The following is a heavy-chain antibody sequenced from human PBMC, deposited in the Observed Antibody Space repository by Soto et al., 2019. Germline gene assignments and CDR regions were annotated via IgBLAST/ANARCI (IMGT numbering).Heavy chain of an antibody. CDR1: CYIFVNYG. D-gene: IGHD5-12*01. V-gene: IGHV1-18*01. CDR3: AMVDNNVTTTPQGV. Sequence: QVQLVQSGDEVRKPGSSVKVSCKASCYIFVNYGIAWVRQAPGQGLEWMGRISPYSGNTHYASKVKGGLTMTTDTSTSTVYMDLGSVTSDDTAVYYWAMVDNNVTTTPQGVLGQGDTVTVSS. CDR2: ISPYSGNT. J-gene: IGHJ6*02.